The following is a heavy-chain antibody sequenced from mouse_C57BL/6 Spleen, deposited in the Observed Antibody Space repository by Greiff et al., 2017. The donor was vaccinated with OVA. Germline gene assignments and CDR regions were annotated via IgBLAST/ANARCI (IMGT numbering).Heavy chain of an antibody. Sequence: EVQLQESGGDLVKPGGSLKLSCAASGFTFSSYGMSWVRQTPDKRLEWVATISSGGSYTYYPDSVKGRFTISRDNAKNTLYLQMSRLKSEDTAMYYGARHLTGTAPFDYWGQGTTLTISA. D-gene: IGHD4-1*01. CDR2: ISSGGSYT. CDR3: ARHLTGTAPFDY. CDR1: GFTFSSYG. V-gene: IGHV5-6*01. J-gene: IGHJ2*01.